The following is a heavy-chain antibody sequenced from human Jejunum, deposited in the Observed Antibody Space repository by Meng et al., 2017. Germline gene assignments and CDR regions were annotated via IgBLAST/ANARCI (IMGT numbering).Heavy chain of an antibody. Sequence: SGPTLVKPTQTLTLTCTFSGFSLSTSGVAVGWIRQPPGKALEWLALIYGNDDKRYSPSLKSRLTITKDTSKNQVVLTMTNVDPVDTATYYCAHRQNSCFDYWGKGALVTVSS. D-gene: IGHD2-2*01. CDR2: IYGNDDK. J-gene: IGHJ4*02. V-gene: IGHV2-5*01. CDR1: GFSLSTSGVA. CDR3: AHRQNSCFDY.